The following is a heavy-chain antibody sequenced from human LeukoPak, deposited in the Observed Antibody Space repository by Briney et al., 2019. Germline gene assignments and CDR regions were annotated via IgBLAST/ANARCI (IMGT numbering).Heavy chain of an antibody. Sequence: SETLSLTCAVYGGSFSGYYWSWIRQPPGKELEWIGEINHSGSTNYNPSLKSRVTISVDTSKNQFSLKLSSVTAADTAVYYCARGLYCSSTSCYTVVFDYWGQGTLVTVSS. D-gene: IGHD2-2*02. V-gene: IGHV4-34*01. CDR3: ARGLYCSSTSCYTVVFDY. CDR2: INHSGST. J-gene: IGHJ4*02. CDR1: GGSFSGYY.